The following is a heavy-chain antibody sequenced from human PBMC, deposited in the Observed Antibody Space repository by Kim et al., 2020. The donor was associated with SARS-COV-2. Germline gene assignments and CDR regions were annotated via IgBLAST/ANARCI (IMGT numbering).Heavy chain of an antibody. V-gene: IGHV3-23*01. D-gene: IGHD1-26*01. J-gene: IGHJ4*02. Sequence: THSADSVQGRFTIAEDNSKNPLYLQMNGLRDEYTAVYYCATSGIGGATDYWGQGTLVTVSS. CDR3: ATSGIGGATDY. CDR2: T.